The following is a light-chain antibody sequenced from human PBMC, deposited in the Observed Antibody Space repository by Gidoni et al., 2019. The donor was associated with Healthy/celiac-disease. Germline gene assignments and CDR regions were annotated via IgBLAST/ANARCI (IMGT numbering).Light chain of an antibody. Sequence: DIQMTQSPSSLSASVGDRVTITCRASQSISSYLNWYQQKPGKAPKLLIYAASSLQSGVPSRFSGSGSGTDFTLTISSLQPADFATCYCQQSYSTPRTFGQXTKVEIK. V-gene: IGKV1-39*01. J-gene: IGKJ1*01. CDR3: QQSYSTPRT. CDR1: QSISSY. CDR2: AAS.